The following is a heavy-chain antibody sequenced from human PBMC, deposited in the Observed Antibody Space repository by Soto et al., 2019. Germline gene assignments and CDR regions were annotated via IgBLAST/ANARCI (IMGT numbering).Heavy chain of an antibody. D-gene: IGHD3-10*01. J-gene: IGHJ3*02. CDR2: IWHDGSEE. Sequence: QVQLEESGGGVVQPGRSLRLSCAASGFTFNRHLMHWVRQAPGKGLEWVALIWHDGSEEYFRESVKGRFTISRDNSKNTLYLQMSRLRVEDTGVYYCAREGGDDGRGAFAMWGQGAMVTVSS. V-gene: IGHV3-33*01. CDR1: GFTFNRHL. CDR3: AREGGDDGRGAFAM.